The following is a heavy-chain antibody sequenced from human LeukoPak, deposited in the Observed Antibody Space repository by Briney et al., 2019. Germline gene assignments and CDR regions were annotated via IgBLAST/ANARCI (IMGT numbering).Heavy chain of an antibody. CDR2: ISGNGGST. J-gene: IGHJ4*02. Sequence: GGSLRLSCSASGFTFSSYAMRWVRQAPGKGLEYVSGISGNGGSTNYEDSVKGRFTISRDNSKNTLYLQMSSLRAEDTAVYYCVSGHSSSSNYFDYWGQGSLVTVSS. CDR1: GFTFSSYA. D-gene: IGHD6-6*01. CDR3: VSGHSSSSNYFDY. V-gene: IGHV3-64D*09.